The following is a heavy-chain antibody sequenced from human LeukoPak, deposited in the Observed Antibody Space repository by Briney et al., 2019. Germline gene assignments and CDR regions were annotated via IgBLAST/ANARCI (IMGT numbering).Heavy chain of an antibody. CDR2: IIPIFGTA. J-gene: IGHJ6*03. CDR1: GYTFTGYY. CDR3: ARDECSGGSCYTGDYYYYMDV. Sequence: GASVKVSCKASGYTFTGYYMHWVRQAPGQGLEWMGRIIPIFGTANYAQKFQGRVTITTDESTSTAYMELSSLRSEDTAVYYCARDECSGGSCYTGDYYYYMDVWGKGTTVTVSS. V-gene: IGHV1-69*05. D-gene: IGHD2-15*01.